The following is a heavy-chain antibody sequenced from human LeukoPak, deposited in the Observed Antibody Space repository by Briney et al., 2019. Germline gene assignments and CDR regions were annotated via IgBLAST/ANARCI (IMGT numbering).Heavy chain of an antibody. CDR2: ISSSTIYI. V-gene: IGHV3-21*01. CDR3: ARDISGWLDY. J-gene: IGHJ4*02. D-gene: IGHD6-19*01. Sequence: GGSLRLSCAASGFTFSSYSMNGVRQAPGKGLEWVSSISSSTIYIYYADSVKGRFTISRDNAKNSLYLQMNRLRAEDTAVYYCARDISGWLDYWGQGTLVTVSS. CDR1: GFTFSSYS.